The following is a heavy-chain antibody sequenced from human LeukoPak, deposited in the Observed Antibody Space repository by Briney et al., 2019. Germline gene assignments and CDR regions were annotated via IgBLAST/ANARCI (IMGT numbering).Heavy chain of an antibody. CDR2: FSGDADGT. D-gene: IGHD3-10*01. CDR1: GFTFRNSA. Sequence: GGSLRLSYAASGFTFRNSAMSWVRQAPGKGLEWVSTFSGDADGTYYADSVKGRFTISRDNSKNTLYLQLNSLRAEDTAVYYCAKEFGSFHLRGFIAWGQGTLVTVSS. CDR3: AKEFGSFHLRGFIA. V-gene: IGHV3-23*01. J-gene: IGHJ5*02.